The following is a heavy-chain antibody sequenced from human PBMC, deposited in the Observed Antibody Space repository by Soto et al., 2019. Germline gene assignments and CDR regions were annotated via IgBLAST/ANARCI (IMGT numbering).Heavy chain of an antibody. CDR1: GFTFSSYW. D-gene: IGHD6-19*01. Sequence: GGSLRLSCAASGFTFSSYWMGWVRQAPGKGLEWVANIKQDGSEKYYVDSVKGRFTISRDNAKNSLYLQMNSLRAEDTAVYYCAREGSGWLNYYGMDVWGQGTTVTVSS. CDR3: AREGSGWLNYYGMDV. CDR2: IKQDGSEK. J-gene: IGHJ6*02. V-gene: IGHV3-7*01.